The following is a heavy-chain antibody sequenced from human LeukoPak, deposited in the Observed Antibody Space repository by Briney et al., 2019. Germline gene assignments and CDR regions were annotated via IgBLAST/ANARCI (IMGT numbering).Heavy chain of an antibody. Sequence: GASVKVSCKASGYTFTGYYMHWVRQAPGQGLEWVGLINPTGTTTLYAQKFQGRVTLTRDMSTSTDYMELRSLKSEDTAVYYCARDNSVGDIAWWFDPWGQGTLVTVSS. D-gene: IGHD3-10*01. CDR1: GYTFTGYY. J-gene: IGHJ5*02. CDR3: ARDNSVGDIAWWFDP. V-gene: IGHV1-46*01. CDR2: INPTGTTT.